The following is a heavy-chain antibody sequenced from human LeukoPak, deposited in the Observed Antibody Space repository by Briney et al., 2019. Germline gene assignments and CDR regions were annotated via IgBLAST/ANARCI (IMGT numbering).Heavy chain of an antibody. D-gene: IGHD2-2*01. CDR2: IIPIFGPA. CDR1: GGTFSSYA. Sequence: SVKVSCKASGGTFSSYAISWVRQAPGQGLEWMGGIIPIFGPANYAQKFQGRVTITADESTSTAYMELSSLRSEDTAVYYCASNWVGDCSSTSCPDYWGQGTLVTVSS. J-gene: IGHJ4*02. CDR3: ASNWVGDCSSTSCPDY. V-gene: IGHV1-69*13.